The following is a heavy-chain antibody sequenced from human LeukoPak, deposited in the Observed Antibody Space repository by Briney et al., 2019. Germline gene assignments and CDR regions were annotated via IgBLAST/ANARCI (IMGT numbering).Heavy chain of an antibody. CDR2: ISSGSDYI. J-gene: IGHJ6*03. CDR1: GFTFSSYS. D-gene: IGHD1-1*01. V-gene: IGHV3-21*01. Sequence: GGSLRLSCAASGFTFSSYSMNWVRQAPGKGLEWVSSISSGSDYIYYGDSVKGRFTISRDDAKNSLYLQMNSLRADDTAVYYCARDNKKKAQLERTSGGLYYYYMDVWGKGTTVTVSS. CDR3: ARDNKKKAQLERTSGGLYYYYMDV.